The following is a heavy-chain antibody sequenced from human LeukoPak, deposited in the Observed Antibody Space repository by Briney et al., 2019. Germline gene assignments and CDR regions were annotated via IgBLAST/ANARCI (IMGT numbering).Heavy chain of an antibody. J-gene: IGHJ6*02. CDR3: AGCDFWSGHDSDYYGMDV. Sequence: ASVKVSCKASGYTFTGYYMHWVRQAPGQGLEWMGWINPNSGGTNYAQKFQGRVTMTRDTSISTACMELSRLRSDDTAVYYCAGCDFWSGHDSDYYGMDVWGQGTTVTVSS. CDR1: GYTFTGYY. V-gene: IGHV1-2*02. CDR2: INPNSGGT. D-gene: IGHD3-3*01.